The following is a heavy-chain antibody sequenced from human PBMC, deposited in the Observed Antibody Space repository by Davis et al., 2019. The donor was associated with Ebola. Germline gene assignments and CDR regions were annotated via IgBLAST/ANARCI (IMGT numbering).Heavy chain of an antibody. Sequence: GESLKISCQVSGYRFTTYWINWVRQIPGKGLEWMGKIAPIDSYTEYSPSFQGHVTISVDKSINTAYLQWSSLEASDTAMYFCARDSNDYEAYYCDYWGQGTLVTVSS. D-gene: IGHD4-17*01. J-gene: IGHJ4*02. V-gene: IGHV5-10-1*01. CDR3: ARDSNDYEAYYCDY. CDR2: IAPIDSYT. CDR1: GYRFTTYW.